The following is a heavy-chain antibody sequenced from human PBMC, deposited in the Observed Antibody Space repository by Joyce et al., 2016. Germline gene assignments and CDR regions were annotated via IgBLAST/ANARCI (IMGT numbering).Heavy chain of an antibody. CDR1: GFNFRNYA. V-gene: IGHV3-23*01. D-gene: IGHD4-17*01. J-gene: IGHJ5*02. CDR2: ISGSGDRT. CDR3: AKSPHYGDPPYNWFGP. Sequence: EVQLLESGGGLVQPGGSLRLSCAASGFNFRNYAMNWVRQAPGKGLEWVSSISGSGDRTYYADAVKGRFTIARDNSKNTLYLQMNSLRAEDTAVYYCAKSPHYGDPPYNWFGPWGQGTLVTVSS.